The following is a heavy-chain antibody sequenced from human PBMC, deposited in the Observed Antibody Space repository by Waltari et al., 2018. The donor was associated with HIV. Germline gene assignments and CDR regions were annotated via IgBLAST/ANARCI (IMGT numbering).Heavy chain of an antibody. CDR1: GGSISRGSYY. J-gene: IGHJ4*02. CDR3: ARATGDSPFDY. CDR2: IYTSRST. Sequence: QVQLQESGPGLVKPSQTLSLTCTVSGGSISRGSYYWSWIRQPAGKGLEWIGRIYTSRSTNYNPSLKSRVTISVDTSKNQLSLKPSSVTAADTAVYYCARATGDSPFDYWGQGTLVTVSS. V-gene: IGHV4-61*02. D-gene: IGHD4-17*01.